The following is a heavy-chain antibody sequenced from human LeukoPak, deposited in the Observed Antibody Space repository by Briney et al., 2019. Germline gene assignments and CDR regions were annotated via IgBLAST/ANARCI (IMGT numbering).Heavy chain of an antibody. CDR1: GFTFSSYA. CDR3: ARGGHALYYDFWSGSYDY. V-gene: IGHV3-30-3*01. J-gene: IGHJ4*02. CDR2: ISYDGSNK. Sequence: PGGSLRLSCAASGFTFSSYAMHWVRQAPGKGLEWVAVISYDGSNKYYADSVKGRFTISRDNSKNTLYLQMNSLRAEDTAVYYCARGGHALYYDFWSGSYDYWGQGTLVTVSS. D-gene: IGHD3-3*01.